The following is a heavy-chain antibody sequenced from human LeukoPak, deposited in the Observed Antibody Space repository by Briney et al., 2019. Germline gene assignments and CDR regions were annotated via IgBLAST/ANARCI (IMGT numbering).Heavy chain of an antibody. Sequence: AGGSLRLSCAASGFTFSSYSMNWVRQAPGKGLEWVSSISSSSSYIYYADSVKGRFTISRDNAKNSLYLQMNSLRAEDTALYYCARAPGVRYYYYMDVWGKGTTVTVSS. CDR2: ISSSSSYI. J-gene: IGHJ6*03. D-gene: IGHD2-8*01. V-gene: IGHV3-21*04. CDR1: GFTFSSYS. CDR3: ARAPGVRYYYYMDV.